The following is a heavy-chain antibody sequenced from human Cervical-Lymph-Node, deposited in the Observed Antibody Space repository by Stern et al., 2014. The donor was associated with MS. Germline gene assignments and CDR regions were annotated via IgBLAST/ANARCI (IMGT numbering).Heavy chain of an antibody. V-gene: IGHV4-59*01. Sequence: QVQLQESGPGLVKPSETLSLTCTVSGGSISGYSLSWIRQPPGQGLEWIGYIYYSGSTNYNPSLKSRVSMSVDTSKNEFSLKLTSVTAADSAVYYCAREAYDGIDYWGQGTLVAVSS. CDR3: AREAYDGIDY. CDR2: IYYSGST. D-gene: IGHD3-3*01. CDR1: GGSISGYS. J-gene: IGHJ4*02.